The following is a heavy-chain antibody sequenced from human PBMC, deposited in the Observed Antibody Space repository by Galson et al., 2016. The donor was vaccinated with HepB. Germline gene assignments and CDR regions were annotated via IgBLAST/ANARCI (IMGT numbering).Heavy chain of an antibody. Sequence: SVKVSCKAFGYTFTSYDINWVRQAGGQGLEWMGWMNPNSGYTGYPQKFQDRVTMTRNTSTNTAYMELTGLTPEDTAVYYCAGAFRSSTVAARVFDPWGQGTLVTVSS. CDR3: AGAFRSSTVAARVFDP. V-gene: IGHV1-8*01. D-gene: IGHD6-6*01. CDR1: GYTFTSYD. CDR2: MNPNSGYT. J-gene: IGHJ5*02.